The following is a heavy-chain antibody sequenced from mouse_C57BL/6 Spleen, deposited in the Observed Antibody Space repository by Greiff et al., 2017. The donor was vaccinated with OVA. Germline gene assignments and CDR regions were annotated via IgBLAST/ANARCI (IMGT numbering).Heavy chain of an antibody. D-gene: IGHD1-1*01. CDR2: IYPGSGST. CDR1: GYTFTSYW. V-gene: IGHV1-55*01. J-gene: IGHJ4*01. Sequence: VQLQQPGAELVKPGASVKMSCKASGYTFTSYWITWGKQRPGQGLEWIGDIYPGSGSTNYNEKFKGKATLTVDTSSSTAYMQLSSLTSEDSAVYYCARSYGSSTYAMGCWGQGTSVTVAS. CDR3: ARSYGSSTYAMGC.